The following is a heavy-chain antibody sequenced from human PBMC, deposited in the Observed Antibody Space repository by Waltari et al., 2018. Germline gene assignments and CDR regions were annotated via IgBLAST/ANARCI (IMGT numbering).Heavy chain of an antibody. D-gene: IGHD6-19*01. CDR2: IGTAGDT. V-gene: IGHV3-13*01. J-gene: IGHJ4*02. Sequence: EVQLVESGGGLVQPGGSLRLSCAASGFHFSSYGMTWVRQATGKGLEWGSAIGTAGDTYYPGSVKGRFTISRENAKNSLYLQMNSLRAGDTAVYYCARGISGPFDYWGQGTLVTVSS. CDR1: GFHFSSYG. CDR3: ARGISGPFDY.